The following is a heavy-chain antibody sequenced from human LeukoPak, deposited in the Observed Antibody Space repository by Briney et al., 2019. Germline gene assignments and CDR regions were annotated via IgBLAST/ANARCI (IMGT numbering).Heavy chain of an antibody. V-gene: IGHV1-18*01. CDR3: ARGEGYYDSSGYLF. Sequence: VASVKVSCKASGYTFTSYGISWVRQAPGQGLEWMGWISAYSGNTNYAQKLQGRVTMTTDTSTSTAYMELRSLRSDDTAVYYCARGEGYYDSSGYLFWGQGTLVTVSS. CDR2: ISAYSGNT. D-gene: IGHD3-22*01. J-gene: IGHJ4*02. CDR1: GYTFTSYG.